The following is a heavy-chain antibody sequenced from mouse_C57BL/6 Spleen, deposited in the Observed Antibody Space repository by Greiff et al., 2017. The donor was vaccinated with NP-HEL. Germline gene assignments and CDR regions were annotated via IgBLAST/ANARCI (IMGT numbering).Heavy chain of an antibody. V-gene: IGHV5-15*01. CDR1: GFTFSDYG. J-gene: IGHJ4*01. D-gene: IGHD3-2*02. Sequence: EVMLVESGGGLVQPGGSLKLSCAASGFTFSDYGMAWVRQAPRKGPEWVAFLRTLASRIFYADTVPGRFTISRENAKNTLYLEMSSLRSEDTAMYYCARRDSSGYYAMDYWGQGTSVTVSS. CDR3: ARRDSSGYYAMDY. CDR2: LRTLASRI.